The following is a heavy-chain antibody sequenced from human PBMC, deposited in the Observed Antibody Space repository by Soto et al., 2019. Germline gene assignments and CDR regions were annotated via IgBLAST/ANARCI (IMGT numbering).Heavy chain of an antibody. V-gene: IGHV4-31*03. CDR3: AREWGGDWDGYNPRAVHX. D-gene: IGHD2-21*01. CDR1: GGSISSGGYY. J-gene: IGHJ4*02. Sequence: SETLSLTCTVSGGSISSGGYYWSWIRQHPGKGLEWIGHIYYSGSTYSNPSLKSRVTISVDTSKNQFSLKLSSVTAADTAVYYCAREWGGDWDGYNPRAVHXWGQATLLTVSX. CDR2: IYYSGST.